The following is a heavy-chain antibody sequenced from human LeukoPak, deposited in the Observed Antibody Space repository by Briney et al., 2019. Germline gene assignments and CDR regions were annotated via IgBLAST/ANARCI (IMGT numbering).Heavy chain of an antibody. D-gene: IGHD2-21*01. CDR1: GFIFNKAW. J-gene: IGHJ4*02. CDR2: IKSNNDGETT. CDR3: TPVMVEDRGF. V-gene: IGHV3-15*01. Sequence: GGSLRLFCAASGFIFNKAWMNGVRQAPGKGPEWVGRIKSNNDGETTDYASPVEGRFIISRDDSKKTIYLQMNRLIIDDTAIFYCTPVMVEDRGFWGQGTLVTVSS.